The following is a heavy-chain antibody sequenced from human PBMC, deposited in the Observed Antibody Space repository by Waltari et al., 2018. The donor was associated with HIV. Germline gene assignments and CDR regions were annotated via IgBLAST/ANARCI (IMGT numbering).Heavy chain of an antibody. CDR3: ARDGGGDYDILTGGGAFDI. D-gene: IGHD3-9*01. Sequence: QVQLQESGPGLVKPSETLSLTCTVSGGSISSYYWSWIRQPPGKGLEWIGYIYYSGSTNYNPSLKSRVTISVDTSKNQFSLKRSSVTAADTAVYYCARDGGGDYDILTGGGAFDIWGQGTMVTVSS. CDR1: GGSISSYY. CDR2: IYYSGST. V-gene: IGHV4-59*01. J-gene: IGHJ3*02.